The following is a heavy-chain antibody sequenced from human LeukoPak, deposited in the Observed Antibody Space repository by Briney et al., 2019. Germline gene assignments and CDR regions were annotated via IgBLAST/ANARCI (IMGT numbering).Heavy chain of an antibody. Sequence: GSLRLSCAASGFTFSDYSMNWVRQAPGKGLEWISYVGIDSGNTDYADSVKGRFTISGDKAKNSLYLQMNSLRVEDTAVYYCARDYKYAFDNWGQGTLVTVSS. CDR1: GFTFSDYS. V-gene: IGHV3-48*01. CDR2: VGIDSGNT. D-gene: IGHD5-24*01. CDR3: ARDYKYAFDN. J-gene: IGHJ4*02.